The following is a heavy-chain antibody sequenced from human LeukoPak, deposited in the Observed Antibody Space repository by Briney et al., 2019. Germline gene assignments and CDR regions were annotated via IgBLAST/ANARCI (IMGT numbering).Heavy chain of an antibody. D-gene: IGHD6-19*01. CDR1: GGSISPYY. J-gene: IGHJ4*02. V-gene: IGHV4-59*01. CDR3: ARAVAVAVNLDY. Sequence: TSETLSLTCTVSGGSISPYYWSWIRQPPGKGLEWIGYIYYTGSTDYSPSLKSRVTISLDTSKNQFSLKLSSVTAADTAVYYCARAVAVAVNLDYWGQGTLVTVSS. CDR2: IYYTGST.